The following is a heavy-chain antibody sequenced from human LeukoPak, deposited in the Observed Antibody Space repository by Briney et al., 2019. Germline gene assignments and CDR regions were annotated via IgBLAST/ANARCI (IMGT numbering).Heavy chain of an antibody. CDR1: GGSISSYY. CDR3: ARSPFVGGVGATSWYFDL. J-gene: IGHJ2*01. CDR2: IYSSANI. V-gene: IGHV4-4*09. D-gene: IGHD1-26*01. Sequence: SETLSLTCTVSGGSISSYYWTWIRQPPGKELEWIGNIYSSANINFNPSLKSRVTISLDASKSHFSLKLNSVSAADTAIYYCARSPFVGGVGATSWYFDLWGRGALVTVSS.